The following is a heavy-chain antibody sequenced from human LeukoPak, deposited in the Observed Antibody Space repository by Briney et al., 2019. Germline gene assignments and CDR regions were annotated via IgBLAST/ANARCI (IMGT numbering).Heavy chain of an antibody. D-gene: IGHD6-25*01. CDR2: IYYGGSS. V-gene: IGHV4-31*03. J-gene: IGHJ4*02. CDR1: GVSISSGGYY. CDR3: ASEAATTEEPFDF. Sequence: PSGTLSLTCTVSGVSISSGGYYWSWLGQHPGKGLEWIGYIYYGGSSYYNPSLKSRIAISVDTSKNQFSLQLSSVTAADTAVYYCASEAATTEEPFDFWGQGTLVTVSS.